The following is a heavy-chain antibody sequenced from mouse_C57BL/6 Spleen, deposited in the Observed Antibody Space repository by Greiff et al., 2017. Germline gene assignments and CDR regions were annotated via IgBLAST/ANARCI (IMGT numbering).Heavy chain of an antibody. J-gene: IGHJ2*01. CDR2: IYPGDGDT. CDR3: ARPQATPFDY. CDR1: GYAFSSSW. D-gene: IGHD3-2*02. Sequence: VQRVESGPELVKPGASVKISCKASGYAFSSSWMHWVKQRPGKGLEWIGRIYPGDGDTTYNGKFKGKATLTANKSSSTAYMQLSSLTSEDSAVSFCARPQATPFDYWGQGTTLTVSS. V-gene: IGHV1-82*01.